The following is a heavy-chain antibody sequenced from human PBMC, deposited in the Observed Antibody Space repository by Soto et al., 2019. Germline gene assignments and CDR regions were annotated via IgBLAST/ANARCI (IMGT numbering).Heavy chain of an antibody. V-gene: IGHV4-59*01. J-gene: IGHJ4*02. CDR2: IYYLGST. Sequence: SETLSRTCSVAGGSMSGDFGSWIRQSPGKGLEWIGYIYYLGSTAYNPSLKSRVTISVDTSKRQFSLRLTSVTAADTAVYYCARDGYDGSGSPYPAYWGPGTQVTVSS. CDR1: GGSMSGDF. CDR3: ARDGYDGSGSPYPAY. D-gene: IGHD3-10*01.